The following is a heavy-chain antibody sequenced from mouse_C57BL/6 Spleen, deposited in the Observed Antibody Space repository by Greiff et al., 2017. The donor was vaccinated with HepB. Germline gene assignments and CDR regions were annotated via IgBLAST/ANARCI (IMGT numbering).Heavy chain of an antibody. CDR1: GYTFTDYY. D-gene: IGHD1-1*01. J-gene: IGHJ4*01. Sequence: EVQLQQSGPELVKPGASVKISCKASGYTFTDYYMNWVKQSHGKSLEWIGDINPNNGGTSYNQKFKGKATLTVDKSSSTAYMELRSLTSEDSAVYYCARWVTTVVGYYAMDYWGQGTSVTVSS. V-gene: IGHV1-26*01. CDR2: INPNNGGT. CDR3: ARWVTTVVGYYAMDY.